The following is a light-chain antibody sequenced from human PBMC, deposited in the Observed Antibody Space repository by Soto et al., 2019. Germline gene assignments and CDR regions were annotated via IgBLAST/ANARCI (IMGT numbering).Light chain of an antibody. V-gene: IGKV1-5*03. CDR1: QSISGS. J-gene: IGKJ1*01. CDR2: EAS. Sequence: DIQMTQSPSTLSASVGDRVTITCRASQSISGSLAWYQQKPGKAPKLLIYEASNLTSGVPSRFSGSGSGTEYTLTISSLQPDDSASYYCQQYNCYWTFGQGTRVESK. CDR3: QQYNCYWT.